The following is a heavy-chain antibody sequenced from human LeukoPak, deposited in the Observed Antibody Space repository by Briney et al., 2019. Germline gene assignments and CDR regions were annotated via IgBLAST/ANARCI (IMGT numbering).Heavy chain of an antibody. V-gene: IGHV3-21*01. CDR3: AREPSVAGTGFDY. CDR1: GFTFSSYS. D-gene: IGHD6-19*01. J-gene: IGHJ4*02. CDR2: ISSSSSYI. Sequence: PGGSLRLSCAASGFTFSSYSMNWVRQAPGKGLEWVSSISSSSSYIYYADSVKGRFTISRDNAKNSLYLQMNSLRAEDTAVYYCAREPSVAGTGFDYWGQGTLVTVSS.